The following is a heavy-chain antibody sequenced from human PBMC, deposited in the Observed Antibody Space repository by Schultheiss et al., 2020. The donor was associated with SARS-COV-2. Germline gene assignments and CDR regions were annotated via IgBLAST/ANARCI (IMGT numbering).Heavy chain of an antibody. D-gene: IGHD2/OR15-2a*01. CDR2: ISYDGSNK. J-gene: IGHJ4*02. CDR3: AKDWELARLGLNRGDY. CDR1: GFTFSSYA. Sequence: GESLKISCAASGFTFSSYAMHWVRQAPGKGLEWVAVISYDGSNKYNADSVKGRFTVSRDNSKNTLYLQMNSLRAEDTAVYYCAKDWELARLGLNRGDYWGQGILVTVSS. V-gene: IGHV3-30*04.